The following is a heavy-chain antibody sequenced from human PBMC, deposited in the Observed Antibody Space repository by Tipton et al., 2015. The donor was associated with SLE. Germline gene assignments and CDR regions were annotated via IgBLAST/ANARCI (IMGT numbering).Heavy chain of an antibody. CDR1: GGSISSGDYS. D-gene: IGHD2-2*01. Sequence: TLSLTCTVSGGSISSGDYSWHWVRQPPGKGLEWIGYIYHSGYTHYNPSLRSRVTISLDTSKNQFSLKLNSVTAADTAVYYCARSTDQNWFDPWGQGTLVTVSS. V-gene: IGHV4-30-2*05. CDR3: ARSTDQNWFDP. CDR2: IYHSGYT. J-gene: IGHJ5*02.